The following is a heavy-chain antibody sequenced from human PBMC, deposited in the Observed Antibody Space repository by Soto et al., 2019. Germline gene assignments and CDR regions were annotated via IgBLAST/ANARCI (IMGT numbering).Heavy chain of an antibody. CDR1: GGSVNGYY. Sequence: PSETLSLTCAVYGGSVNGYYWNWIRQPPGKGLEWIGEINHTGGTHYNPSLKSRVTISVDTSKNQFSLKLSSVTAADTAVYYCARGKTYYDFWSGYYTLNWFDPWGQGTLVTVSS. CDR2: INHTGGT. J-gene: IGHJ5*02. V-gene: IGHV4-34*01. D-gene: IGHD3-3*01. CDR3: ARGKTYYDFWSGYYTLNWFDP.